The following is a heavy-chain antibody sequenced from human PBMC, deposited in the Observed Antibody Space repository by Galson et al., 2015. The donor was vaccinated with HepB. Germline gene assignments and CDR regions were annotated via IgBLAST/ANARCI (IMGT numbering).Heavy chain of an antibody. D-gene: IGHD2-2*03. Sequence: SLRLSCAASGFTFTSYTMHWVRQAPGKGLEWVALISYGGSDKYYADSVKGRFTISRDNSKNTLHLQMNSLGADDTAVYYCARLDRSTWTYFDYWGQGTKVTVSS. CDR3: ARLDRSTWTYFDY. CDR1: GFTFTSYT. V-gene: IGHV3-30*14. CDR2: ISYGGSDK. J-gene: IGHJ4*02.